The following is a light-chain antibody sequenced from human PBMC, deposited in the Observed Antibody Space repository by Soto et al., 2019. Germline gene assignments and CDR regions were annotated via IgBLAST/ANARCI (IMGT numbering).Light chain of an antibody. Sequence: DIQMTQSPSSLSASVGDRVTITCRASQGISNYLAWYQQKPGKVPKLLIYAASTLQSGVPSRFSGSGSGTDFTLTISRLEPEDFAVYYCQQYGPSPPYTFGQGTKLEIK. CDR3: QQYGPSPPYT. CDR1: QGISNY. V-gene: IGKV1-27*01. CDR2: AAS. J-gene: IGKJ2*01.